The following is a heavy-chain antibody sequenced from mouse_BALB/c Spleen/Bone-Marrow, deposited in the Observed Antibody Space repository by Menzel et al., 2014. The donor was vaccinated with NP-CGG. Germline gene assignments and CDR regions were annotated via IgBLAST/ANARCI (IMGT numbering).Heavy chain of an antibody. CDR2: ISSGGST. Sequence: SGGGLVKPGGSLKLSCAASGFTFSSYAMSWVRQTPEKRLEWVASISSGGSTYYPDSVKGRFTISRDNARNILYLQMSSLRSEDTAMYYCARGGFRGLDYWGQGTTLTVSS. CDR3: ARGGFRGLDY. V-gene: IGHV5-6-5*01. J-gene: IGHJ2*01. CDR1: GFTFSSYA.